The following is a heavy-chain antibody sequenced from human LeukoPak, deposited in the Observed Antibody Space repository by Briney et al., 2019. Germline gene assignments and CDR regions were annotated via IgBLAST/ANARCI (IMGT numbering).Heavy chain of an antibody. CDR2: IYHSGST. V-gene: IGHV4-30-2*01. D-gene: IGHD6-13*01. Sequence: LSQTLSLTCTVSGGSISSGGYYWSWIRQPPGKGLEWIGYIYHSGSTYYNPSLKSRVTISVDRSKNQFSLKLSSVTAADTAVYYCAREQQLGNAFDIWGQGTMVTVSS. CDR3: AREQQLGNAFDI. J-gene: IGHJ3*02. CDR1: GGSISSGGYY.